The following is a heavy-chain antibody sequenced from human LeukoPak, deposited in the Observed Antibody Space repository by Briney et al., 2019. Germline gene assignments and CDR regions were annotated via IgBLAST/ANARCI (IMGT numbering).Heavy chain of an antibody. Sequence: GASVKVSCKVSGYTLTILSMHWVRQAPGKGLEWMGGFDPKDGKTIYAQKFQGRVTMTEDTSTDTAYMELSSLRSEDTALYSCATSPNYYDSSGPHYFVYWGQGTLATVSS. J-gene: IGHJ4*02. V-gene: IGHV1-24*01. CDR2: FDPKDGKT. CDR3: ATSPNYYDSSGPHYFVY. CDR1: GYTLTILS. D-gene: IGHD3-22*01.